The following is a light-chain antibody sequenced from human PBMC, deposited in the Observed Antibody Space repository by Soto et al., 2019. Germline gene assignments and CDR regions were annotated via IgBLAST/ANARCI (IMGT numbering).Light chain of an antibody. Sequence: EIVLTQSPATLSLYPGERATLSCRASQSVGSYLVWYQQKPGQAPRLLIHGASNRATGIPARFSGSGSGTDFTRTISSLEPDDFAVYYCQQRSNWPPLFGQGTRLEIK. J-gene: IGKJ5*01. CDR1: QSVGSY. CDR3: QQRSNWPPL. CDR2: GAS. V-gene: IGKV3-11*01.